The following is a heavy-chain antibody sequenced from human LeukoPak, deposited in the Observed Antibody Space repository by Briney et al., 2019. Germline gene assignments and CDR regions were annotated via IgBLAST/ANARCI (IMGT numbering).Heavy chain of an antibody. V-gene: IGHV1-69*05. CDR3: ATPGDGYNSGWFDP. CDR1: VGILSSYA. CDR2: IIPIFGTA. Sequence: SVKVSFKASVGILSSYAISWVRPAPGQGVEWMGGIIPIFGTANYAQKFQGRVTITTDESTSTAYMELSSLRSEDTAVYYCATPGDGYNSGWFDPWGQGTLVSVSS. D-gene: IGHD5-24*01. J-gene: IGHJ5*02.